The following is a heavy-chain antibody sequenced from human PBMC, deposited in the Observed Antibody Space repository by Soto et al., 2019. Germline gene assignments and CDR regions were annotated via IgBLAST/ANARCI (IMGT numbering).Heavy chain of an antibody. J-gene: IGHJ3*02. Sequence: QVHLEESGGGVVQPGTSMRLSCVASGFTFSSYGMHWVRQAPGNGLEWVAVIPNNANKKSYADSVKGRFTMARDNSQNTLFLQMDSLMSEDTAMYYGARTAGGRVRGALDIWGQATMVTAS. D-gene: IGHD3-10*01. CDR2: IPNNANKK. CDR1: GFTFSSYG. CDR3: ARTAGGRVRGALDI. V-gene: IGHV3-30-3*01.